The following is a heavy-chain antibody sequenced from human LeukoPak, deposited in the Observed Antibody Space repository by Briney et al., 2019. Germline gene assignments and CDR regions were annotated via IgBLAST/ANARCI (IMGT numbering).Heavy chain of an antibody. CDR3: AKRGYYYDSSGDYYFDY. J-gene: IGHJ4*02. D-gene: IGHD3-22*01. CDR1: GFTFSSYA. V-gene: IGHV3-23*01. Sequence: PGGSLTLSCAASGFTFSSYAMNWVRQAPGKGLEWVSGLSGTGVMTYYADAVKGRFTISRDNSKNTLYLQMNSLRAEDTAVYYCAKRGYYYDSSGDYYFDYWGQGTLVTVSS. CDR2: LSGTGVMT.